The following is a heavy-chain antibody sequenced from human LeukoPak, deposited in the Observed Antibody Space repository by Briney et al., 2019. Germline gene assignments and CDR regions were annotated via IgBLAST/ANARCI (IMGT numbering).Heavy chain of an antibody. CDR2: INHSGST. V-gene: IGHV4-34*01. D-gene: IGHD3-9*01. CDR3: ARRNIYDILTGYSAGGGFDY. Sequence: SETLSLTCAVYGGSFSGYYWSWIRQPPGKGLELIGEINHSGSTNYNPSLKSRVTISVDTSKNQFSLKLSSVTAADTAVYYCARRNIYDILTGYSAGGGFDYWGQGTLVTVSS. J-gene: IGHJ4*02. CDR1: GGSFSGYY.